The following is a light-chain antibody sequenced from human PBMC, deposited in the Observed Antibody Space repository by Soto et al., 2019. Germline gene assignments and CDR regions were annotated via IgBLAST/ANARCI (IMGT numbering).Light chain of an antibody. V-gene: IGLV2-23*01. CDR2: EDS. CDR3: CSYTGGTSAYV. J-gene: IGLJ1*01. CDR1: RNDVGNYNL. Sequence: QSALTQPASVSGSPGQSITVSCTGSRNDVGNYNLVSWYQQSPGKAPKLLIYEDSKRPSGVSNRFSGSKSGDTASLTISGLQNEDEADYYCCSYTGGTSAYVLGNGTKVTVL.